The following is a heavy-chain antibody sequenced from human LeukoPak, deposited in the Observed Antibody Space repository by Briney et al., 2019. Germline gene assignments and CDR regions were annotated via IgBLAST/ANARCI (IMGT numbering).Heavy chain of an antibody. Sequence: ASVKVSCKASGFTFTGHYMHWVRQAPGQGLEWMGWIHAGRGDTNYAQKFQGRFTMTRDTSINTLFMELSSLRSDDTAVYYCARDENWAPDYWGQGTLVTVSS. CDR3: ARDENWAPDY. CDR1: GFTFTGHY. V-gene: IGHV1-2*02. J-gene: IGHJ4*02. D-gene: IGHD7-27*01. CDR2: IHAGRGDT.